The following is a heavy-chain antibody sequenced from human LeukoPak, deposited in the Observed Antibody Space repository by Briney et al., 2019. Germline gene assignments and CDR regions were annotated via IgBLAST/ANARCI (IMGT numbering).Heavy chain of an antibody. CDR1: GFTFSSYW. Sequence: GGSLRLSCAASGFTFSSYWMHWVRQAPGKGLVWVSRISSDGSSTSYADSVKGRFTISRDNAKNTLYLQMNSLRAEDTAVYYCATTSTIFGVYYGMDVWGQGTTVTVSS. CDR3: ATTSTIFGVYYGMDV. V-gene: IGHV3-74*01. D-gene: IGHD3-3*01. CDR2: ISSDGSST. J-gene: IGHJ6*02.